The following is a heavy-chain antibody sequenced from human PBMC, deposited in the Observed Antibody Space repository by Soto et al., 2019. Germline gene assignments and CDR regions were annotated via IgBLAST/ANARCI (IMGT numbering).Heavy chain of an antibody. CDR2: INAGNGNT. Sequence: QVQLVQSGAEVKKPGASVKVSCKASGYTFTSYAMHWVRQAPGQRLEWMGWINAGNGNTKYSQKFQGRVTITRDTSASTAYMELSSLRSEDTAVYYCAREPAMVYATTFDYWGQGTLVTFSS. V-gene: IGHV1-3*01. CDR1: GYTFTSYA. CDR3: AREPAMVYATTFDY. J-gene: IGHJ4*02. D-gene: IGHD2-8*01.